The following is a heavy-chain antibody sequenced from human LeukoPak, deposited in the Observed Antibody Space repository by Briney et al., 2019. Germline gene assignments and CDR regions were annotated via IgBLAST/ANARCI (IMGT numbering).Heavy chain of an antibody. D-gene: IGHD2-8*01. CDR1: GYSFTSYW. CDR2: IYPGDSDT. Sequence: GESLKISCKGSGYSFTSYWIGWVRQMPGKGLEWMGIIYPGDSDTRYSPSFQGQVTISADKSISTAYLQWSSLKASDTAMYYCATPGSGLRVTHAFDIWGQGTMVNVSS. V-gene: IGHV5-51*01. CDR3: ATPGSGLRVTHAFDI. J-gene: IGHJ3*02.